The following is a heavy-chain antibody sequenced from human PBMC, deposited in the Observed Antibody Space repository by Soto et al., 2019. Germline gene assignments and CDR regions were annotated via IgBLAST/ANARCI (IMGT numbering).Heavy chain of an antibody. CDR2: IYAGTIT. Sequence: LRRSCAASGITVSSYYMSWVRQAARQGLEWVSVIYAGTITYYADSVKGRFTIYRDNSKNTLNLEMNSVRVEAADVYDCASPPYFRSCSIFDYWGQGTLVTVSS. D-gene: IGHD3-3*01. V-gene: IGHV3-53*01. J-gene: IGHJ4*02. CDR1: GITVSSYY. CDR3: ASPPYFRSCSIFDY.